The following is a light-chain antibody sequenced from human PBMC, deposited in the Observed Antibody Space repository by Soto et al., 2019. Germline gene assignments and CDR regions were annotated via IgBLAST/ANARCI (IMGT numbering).Light chain of an antibody. J-gene: IGKJ4*01. CDR3: QQYNDWPLT. CDR2: GAS. Sequence: EIVMTQFPATLSVSPGGRATLSCRASQSISSNLAWYQQKPGQAPRLLVYGASTRATGIPARFSGSGSGTEFTLTISSLQSEDFAVYYCQQYNDWPLTFGGGTKVDI. CDR1: QSISSN. V-gene: IGKV3-15*01.